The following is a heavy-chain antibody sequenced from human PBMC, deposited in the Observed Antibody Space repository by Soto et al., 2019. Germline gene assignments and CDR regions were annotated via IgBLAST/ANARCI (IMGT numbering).Heavy chain of an antibody. D-gene: IGHD3-22*01. CDR1: GYTFITYG. CDR3: ARGPSDYYDNSANYFLDY. V-gene: IGHV1-18*01. J-gene: IGHJ4*02. Sequence: QVQLVQSGAEVKKPGASVKVSCKASGYTFITYGGSWVRQAPGQGLDWLGWISTYNGNTRYAERLQGRVTMTTDTTTNTVYMELRNLRSDDTAVYYCARGPSDYYDNSANYFLDYWGQGTLVTVSS. CDR2: ISTYNGNT.